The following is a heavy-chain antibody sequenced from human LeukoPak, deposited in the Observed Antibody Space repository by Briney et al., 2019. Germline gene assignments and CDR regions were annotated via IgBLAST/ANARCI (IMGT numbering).Heavy chain of an antibody. CDR3: AREGGFYRPLDY. CDR2: VHLDGRT. CDR1: GGSVINTNW. V-gene: IGHV4-4*02. Sequence: SGTLSLTCGASGGSVINTNWWTWVRQPPGKGLEWIGEVHLDGRTNHNPSLESRLTMSVDVSENQVSLKLTSVTAADTAVYYCAREGGFYRPLDYSGQGTLVTVSS. D-gene: IGHD3-3*01. J-gene: IGHJ4*02.